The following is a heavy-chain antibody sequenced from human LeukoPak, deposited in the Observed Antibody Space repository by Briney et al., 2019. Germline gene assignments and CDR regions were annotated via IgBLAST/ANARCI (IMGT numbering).Heavy chain of an antibody. CDR2: IYSGGNT. D-gene: IGHD2/OR15-2a*01. CDR1: GFTVSSNY. J-gene: IGHJ4*02. V-gene: IGHV3-66*01. Sequence: GGSLRLSCAASGFTVSSNYMCWVRLPPGKGLEWVSVIYSGGNTYYADSVKGRFTISRDSSKNTVYLQMNSLRAEDTAAYYCARDSSITTKDYWGQGTLVTVSS. CDR3: ARDSSITTKDY.